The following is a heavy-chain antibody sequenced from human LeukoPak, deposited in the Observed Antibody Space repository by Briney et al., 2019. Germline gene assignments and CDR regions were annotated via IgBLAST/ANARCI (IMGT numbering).Heavy chain of an antibody. J-gene: IGHJ1*01. CDR1: GYSFTSYW. D-gene: IGHD1-26*01. CDR3: ATSTIVGATTRYFQH. CDR2: IDPSDSYT. Sequence: GESLRISCKGSGYSFTSYWISWVCQMPGKGLEWMGRIDPSDSYTNYSPSFQGHVTISADKSISTAYLQWSSLKASDTAMYYCATSTIVGATTRYFQHWGQGTLVTVSS. V-gene: IGHV5-10-1*01.